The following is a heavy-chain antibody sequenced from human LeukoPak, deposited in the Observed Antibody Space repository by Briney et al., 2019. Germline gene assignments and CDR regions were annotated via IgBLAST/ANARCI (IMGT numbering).Heavy chain of an antibody. CDR1: GDSISSGDYY. Sequence: PSETLSLSCTVSGDSISSGDYYWSWIRQPPGKGLEWIGYIYYSGNTYYNPSLQSRVTISVDTSKNQFSLNLSSVTAADTAVFYCARGHDYFDYWGQGTLVTVSS. CDR2: IYYSGNT. J-gene: IGHJ4*02. V-gene: IGHV4-30-4*08. CDR3: ARGHDYFDY.